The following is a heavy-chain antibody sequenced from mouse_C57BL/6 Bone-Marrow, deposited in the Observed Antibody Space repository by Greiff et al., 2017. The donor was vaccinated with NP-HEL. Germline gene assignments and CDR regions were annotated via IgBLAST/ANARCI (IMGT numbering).Heavy chain of an antibody. Sequence: QVQLQQSGAELVKPGASVKMSCKASGYTFTSYWITWVKQRPGQGLEWIGDIYPGSGSTNYNEKFKSKATLTVDTSSSTAYMQLSSLTSEDSAVYYCARRYPWYFDVWGTGTTVTVSS. J-gene: IGHJ1*03. D-gene: IGHD1-1*01. CDR3: ARRYPWYFDV. V-gene: IGHV1-55*01. CDR1: GYTFTSYW. CDR2: IYPGSGST.